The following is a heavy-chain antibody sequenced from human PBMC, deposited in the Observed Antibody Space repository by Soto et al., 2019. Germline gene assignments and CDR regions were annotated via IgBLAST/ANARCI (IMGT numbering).Heavy chain of an antibody. CDR3: ARDKFSGGYYYFDY. CDR1: GFTFSNYA. V-gene: IGHV3-30-3*01. D-gene: IGHD3-22*01. Sequence: QVQLVESGGGVVQPGRSLRFSCAASGFTFSNYAMHWVRQAPGKGLEWVAVISYDGNNKYYADSVKGRFTISRDNSRNTLYLQMNTLRAEDTAVYYCARDKFSGGYYYFDYWGQGTLVTVSS. J-gene: IGHJ4*02. CDR2: ISYDGNNK.